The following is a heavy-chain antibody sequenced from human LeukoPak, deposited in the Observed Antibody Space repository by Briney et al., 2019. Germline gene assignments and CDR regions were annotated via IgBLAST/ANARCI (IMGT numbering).Heavy chain of an antibody. V-gene: IGHV4-61*01. Sequence: SETLSLTCTVSGGSVSSGNYYWSRIRQPPGKGLEWIGYIYYSGSTNYNPSLKSRVTISVDTSKNQFSLKLTSVTAADTAVYYCARGVGAVYWYFDLWGRGTLVTVSS. CDR1: GGSVSSGNYY. D-gene: IGHD1-26*01. CDR3: ARGVGAVYWYFDL. CDR2: IYYSGST. J-gene: IGHJ2*01.